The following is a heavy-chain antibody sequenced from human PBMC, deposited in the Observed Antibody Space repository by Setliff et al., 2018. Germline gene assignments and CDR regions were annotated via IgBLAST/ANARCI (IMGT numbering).Heavy chain of an antibody. J-gene: IGHJ4*02. CDR3: ARDIATGGYTYGFFY. CDR1: GFTFSSYW. D-gene: IGHD5-18*01. V-gene: IGHV3-7*01. CDR2: IKQDGSET. Sequence: PGGSLSLSCAASGFTFSSYWMTWVRQAPGKGLEWVANIKQDGSETYYVDSVKGRFTISRDNAKNSLYLQMNSLRAEDTALYYCARDIATGGYTYGFFYWGQGTMVTVSS.